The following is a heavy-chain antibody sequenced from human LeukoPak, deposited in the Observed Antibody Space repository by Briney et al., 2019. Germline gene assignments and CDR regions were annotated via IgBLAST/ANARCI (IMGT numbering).Heavy chain of an antibody. CDR1: GYTFTSYG. Sequence: ASVKVSCKASGYTFTSYGISWVRQAPGQGLEWMGWISAYNGNTNYAQKLQGRVTMTTDTSTSTAYMELRSLRSDDTAVYYCVRDSLLRYFDWFPLGMDVWGKGTTVTVSS. J-gene: IGHJ6*04. V-gene: IGHV1-18*04. CDR3: VRDSLLRYFDWFPLGMDV. D-gene: IGHD3-9*01. CDR2: ISAYNGNT.